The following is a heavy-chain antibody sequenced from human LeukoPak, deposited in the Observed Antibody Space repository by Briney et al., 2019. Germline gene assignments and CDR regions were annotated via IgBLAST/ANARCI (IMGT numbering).Heavy chain of an antibody. CDR3: AREGRGYSYAFEY. CDR1: GFTFSNYW. D-gene: IGHD5-18*01. Sequence: GGSLRLSCAASGFTFSNYWMHWVRQAPGKGLVWVSRINSDGSSTTYADSVKGRFTISRDNGQNTLYLQMNSLRAEDTAVYYCAREGRGYSYAFEYWGQGTLVTVSA. V-gene: IGHV3-74*01. J-gene: IGHJ4*02. CDR2: INSDGSST.